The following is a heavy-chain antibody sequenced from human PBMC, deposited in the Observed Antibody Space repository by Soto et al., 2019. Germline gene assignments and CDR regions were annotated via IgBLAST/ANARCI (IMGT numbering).Heavy chain of an antibody. CDR1: GGTFSSYT. D-gene: IGHD2-15*01. J-gene: IGHJ4*02. V-gene: IGHV1-69*02. CDR3: AGSPGWQSELAMFDY. Sequence: QVQLVQSGAEVKKPGSSVKVSCKASGGTFSSYTISWVRQAPGQGLEWMGRIIPILGIANYAQKFQGRVTITADKSTSTAYMELSSLRSEDTAVYYCAGSPGWQSELAMFDYWGQGTLVTVSS. CDR2: IIPILGIA.